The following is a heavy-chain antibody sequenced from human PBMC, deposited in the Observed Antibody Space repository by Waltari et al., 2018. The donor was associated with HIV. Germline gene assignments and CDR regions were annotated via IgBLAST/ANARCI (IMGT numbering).Heavy chain of an antibody. CDR3: VKGGGYYDSTGNVPFDY. CDR1: GFGFSSYA. J-gene: IGHJ4*02. Sequence: VQLLESGGGLVQSGGSLTLYCAASGFGFSSYAMIWVRQGPGKGVEWVSGIGGGGDRVYYGDAVKGRFTISRDNSKNTLSQQMNGLRAEDTAVYYCVKGGGYYDSTGNVPFDYWGQGSLVTVSS. CDR2: IGGGGDRV. V-gene: IGHV3-23*01. D-gene: IGHD3-3*01.